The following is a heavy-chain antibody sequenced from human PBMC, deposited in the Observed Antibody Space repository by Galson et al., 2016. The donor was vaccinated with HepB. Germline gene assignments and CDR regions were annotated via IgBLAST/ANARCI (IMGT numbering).Heavy chain of an antibody. J-gene: IGHJ4*02. CDR2: ISSSRSPI. CDR1: GFPLSSYN. CDR3: AREGSSGWFRNCYSDY. V-gene: IGHV3-48*02. Sequence: SLRLSCAVSGFPLSSYNMNWVRQAPGKGLEWVSYISSSRSPIYYADSVKGRFIISRDDAKNSVYLQMNSLRDEDTAVYYCAREGSSGWFRNCYSDYWGQGTLVTVSS. D-gene: IGHD6-19*01.